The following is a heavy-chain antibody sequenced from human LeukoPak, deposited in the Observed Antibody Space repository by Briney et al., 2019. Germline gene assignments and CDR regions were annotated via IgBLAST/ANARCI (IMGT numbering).Heavy chain of an antibody. V-gene: IGHV4/OR15-8*02. J-gene: IGHJ4*02. Sequence: PSETLSLTCCVSGGSIISTNCWSWVRQPPGQGREGIGEISLSGQTNLNPSLNGRVTMSLDESSNQLSLKLTSVTAADTAIYYCSRESGAFCPFGYWGQGTLVIVPP. CDR2: ISLSGQT. CDR3: SRESGAFCPFGY. D-gene: IGHD1-26*01. CDR1: GGSIISTNC.